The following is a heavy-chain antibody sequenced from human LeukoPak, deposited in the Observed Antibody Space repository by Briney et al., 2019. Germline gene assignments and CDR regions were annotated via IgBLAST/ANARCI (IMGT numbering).Heavy chain of an antibody. CDR3: AKQTSSGWYDY. J-gene: IGHJ4*02. V-gene: IGHV3-23*01. D-gene: IGHD6-19*01. Sequence: GGSLRLSCAASGFTFSSYAMSWVRQAPGKGLKWVSTISGSGGNTYYADSVKGRFTISRDNSKNTLYLQMNSLRAEDTAVYYCAKQTSSGWYDYWGQGTLVTVSS. CDR2: ISGSGGNT. CDR1: GFTFSSYA.